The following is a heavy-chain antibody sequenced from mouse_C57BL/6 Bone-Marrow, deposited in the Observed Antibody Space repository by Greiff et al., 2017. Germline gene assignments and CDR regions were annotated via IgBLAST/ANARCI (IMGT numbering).Heavy chain of an antibody. CDR2: IYPNNGGS. J-gene: IGHJ1*03. D-gene: IGHD1-1*01. CDR1: GYTFTSYW. V-gene: IGHV1-53*01. Sequence: QVQLQQPGTELVKPGASVKLSCKASGYTFTSYWMHWVKQRPGQGLEWIGNIYPNNGGSNYNEKFKNKATLTVDKSSSTTYMQLSSLTSEDSAVYFCARSGVYGSSLYWYFDVWGTGTTVTVSS. CDR3: ARSGVYGSSLYWYFDV.